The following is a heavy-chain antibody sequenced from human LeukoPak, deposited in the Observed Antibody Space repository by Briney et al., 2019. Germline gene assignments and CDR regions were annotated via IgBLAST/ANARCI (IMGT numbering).Heavy chain of an antibody. CDR3: AREDVGYYYFDF. CDR2: TYYSGKT. V-gene: IGHV4-31*03. D-gene: IGHD2-15*01. J-gene: IGHJ4*02. CDR1: GASISSGGYY. Sequence: SQTLSLTCSVSGASISSGGYYWSWIRQYPGEDLEWIGLTYYSGKTYYNPSLQSRVTISMDTAKNQFSLKLSSVTAADTAVYYCAREDVGYYYFDFWGQGTLVTVSS.